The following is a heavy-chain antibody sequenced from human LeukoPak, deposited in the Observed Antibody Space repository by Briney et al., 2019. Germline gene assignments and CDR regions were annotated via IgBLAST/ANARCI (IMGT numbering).Heavy chain of an antibody. V-gene: IGHV4-4*07. CDR2: IYTSGST. J-gene: IGHJ2*01. Sequence: SETLSLTCTVSGGSISGYHWSWIRQPAGKGLGWIGRIYTSGSTNYNPSLKSRVTMSVETSKDQFSLKLSSVTAADTAIYYCARSYYDSNWYFDFWGRGTLVTV. CDR1: GGSISGYH. D-gene: IGHD3-9*01. CDR3: ARSYYDSNWYFDF.